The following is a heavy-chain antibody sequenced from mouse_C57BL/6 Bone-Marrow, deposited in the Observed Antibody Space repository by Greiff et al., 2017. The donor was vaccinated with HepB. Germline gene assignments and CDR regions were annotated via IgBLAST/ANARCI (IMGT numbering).Heavy chain of an antibody. J-gene: IGHJ1*03. CDR3: ARHDGRGVRYFDV. Sequence: EVKVEESGGGLVQPGESLKLSCESNEYEFPSHDMSWVRKTPEKRLELVAAINSDGGSTYYPDTMERRFIISRDNTKKTLYLQMSSLRSEDTALYYCARHDGRGVRYFDVWGTGTTVTVSS. CDR1: EYEFPSHD. CDR2: INSDGGST. V-gene: IGHV5-2*01.